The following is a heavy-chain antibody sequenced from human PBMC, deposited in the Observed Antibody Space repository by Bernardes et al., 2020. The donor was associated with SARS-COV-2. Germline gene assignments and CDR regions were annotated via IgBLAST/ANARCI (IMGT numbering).Heavy chain of an antibody. CDR2: INSDGSTT. V-gene: IGHV3-74*03. Sequence: GLVWVSRINSDGSTTTYADSVKGRLTISRENAENTLYLQMNSLRAEDTGVYYCARGTGTDYWGQGALVTVSS. D-gene: IGHD1-1*01. CDR3: ARGTGTDY. J-gene: IGHJ4*02.